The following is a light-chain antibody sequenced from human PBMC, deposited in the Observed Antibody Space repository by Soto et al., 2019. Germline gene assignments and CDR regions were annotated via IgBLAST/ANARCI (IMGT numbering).Light chain of an antibody. V-gene: IGKV1-9*01. Sequence: IQLTQSPSSLSASVGDRVTITCRAGQGISSYLAWYQQKPGKAPKLLIYAASTLQSGVPSRFSGSGSGTDFTLTISSLQPEDFATYYCQQLTSYPRLTFGGGTKVDIK. CDR3: QQLTSYPRLT. J-gene: IGKJ4*01. CDR1: QGISSY. CDR2: AAS.